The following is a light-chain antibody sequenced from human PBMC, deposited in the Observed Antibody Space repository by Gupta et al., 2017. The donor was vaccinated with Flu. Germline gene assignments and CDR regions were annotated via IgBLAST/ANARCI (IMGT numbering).Light chain of an antibody. J-gene: IGLJ2*01. V-gene: IGLV2-14*01. Sequence: QSALTQPASVSGSPGQSITIPCTGTSSDVGAYDYVCWYQQHPDKAPKLISYEVNNRPSGVSHRFSGSKSGNTASLTITGLQAEDEADYYCSSYTGRSAPQIFGGGTKVTVL. CDR1: SSDVGAYDY. CDR2: EVN. CDR3: SSYTGRSAPQI.